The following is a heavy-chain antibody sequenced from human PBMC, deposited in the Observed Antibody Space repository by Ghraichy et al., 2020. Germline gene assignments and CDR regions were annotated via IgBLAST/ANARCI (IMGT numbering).Heavy chain of an antibody. CDR3: ARVRGKSSGSLDFDC. Sequence: SETLSLTCTVSGGSISTSHWSWIRQPPEKGLEWIGYIDYSANTIYNPSLKSRVSISMDTSKSQVSLKLSSVTAADTALYYCARVRGKSSGSLDFDCWGQGTLVTVSS. D-gene: IGHD1-26*01. CDR2: IDYSANT. CDR1: GGSISTSH. V-gene: IGHV4-59*01. J-gene: IGHJ4*02.